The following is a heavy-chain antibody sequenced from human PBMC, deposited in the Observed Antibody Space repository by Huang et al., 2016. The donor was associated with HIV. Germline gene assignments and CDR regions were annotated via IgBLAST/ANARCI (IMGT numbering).Heavy chain of an antibody. Sequence: EVQLVESGGGLVQPGGSLRLSCAASGFRISSYWMHWVRQAPGKGMGWVSRINSDGSSTSYADSVKGRFTISRDNAKNTLYLQMNSLRAEDTAVYYCARDPRIQSWLNFFDYWGQGTLVSVSS. CDR2: INSDGSST. J-gene: IGHJ4*02. CDR1: GFRISSYW. CDR3: ARDPRIQSWLNFFDY. V-gene: IGHV3-74*01. D-gene: IGHD3-22*01.